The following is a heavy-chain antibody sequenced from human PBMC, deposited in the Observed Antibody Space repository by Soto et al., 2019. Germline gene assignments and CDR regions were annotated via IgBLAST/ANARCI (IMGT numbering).Heavy chain of an antibody. D-gene: IGHD3-10*01. J-gene: IGHJ4*02. CDR2: ISYDGSNK. V-gene: IGHV3-30*03. Sequence: QVQLVESGGGVVQPGRSLRLSCAASGFTFSSYGMHWVRQAPGKGLEWVAVISYDGSNKYYADSVKGRFTISRDNSKNTLYRQMNSLRAEDTAVYYCAPWFGAFDYWGQGPLVTVSS. CDR3: APWFGAFDY. CDR1: GFTFSSYG.